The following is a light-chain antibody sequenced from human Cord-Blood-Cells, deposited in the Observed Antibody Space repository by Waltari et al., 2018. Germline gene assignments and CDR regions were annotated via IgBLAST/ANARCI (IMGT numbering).Light chain of an antibody. J-gene: IGKJ4*01. CDR3: QQYYSTPLT. CDR1: QSVLYSSNNKNY. Sequence: DIAMTQSPDSLAVSLGERATTNCKSSQSVLYSSNNKNYLAWYQQKPGQPPKLPIYWASTRESGVPDRFSGSGSGTDFTLTISSLQAEDVSVYYCQQYYSTPLTFGGGTKVEIK. CDR2: WAS. V-gene: IGKV4-1*01.